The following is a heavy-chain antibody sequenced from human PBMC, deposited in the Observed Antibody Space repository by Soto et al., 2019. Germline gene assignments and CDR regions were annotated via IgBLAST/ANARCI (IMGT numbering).Heavy chain of an antibody. CDR3: ARRVGYCSSTGCYGSQKGHY. D-gene: IGHD2-2*01. J-gene: IGHJ4*02. Sequence: SETLSLTCTVSGGSISSSSYYWGWIRQPPGKGLEWIGSIYYSGSTYYNPSLKSRVTISVDTSKNQFSLKLSSVTAADTAVYYCARRVGYCSSTGCYGSQKGHYWGQGTLVTVSS. CDR2: IYYSGST. CDR1: GGSISSSSYY. V-gene: IGHV4-39*01.